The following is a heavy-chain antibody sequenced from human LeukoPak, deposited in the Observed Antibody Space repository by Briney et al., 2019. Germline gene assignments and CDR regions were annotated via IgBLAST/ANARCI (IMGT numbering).Heavy chain of an antibody. J-gene: IGHJ4*02. CDR2: INHSGST. V-gene: IGHV4-34*01. CDR1: GGSFSGYY. D-gene: IGHD2-15*01. CDR3: ARLPYCSGGSCYFDY. Sequence: SETLTLTCAVYGGSFSGYYWSWIRQPPGKGLEWIGEINHSGSTNYNPSLKSRVTMSVDTSKHQFSLKLSSVTAADTAVYYCARLPYCSGGSCYFDYWGQGTLVTVSS.